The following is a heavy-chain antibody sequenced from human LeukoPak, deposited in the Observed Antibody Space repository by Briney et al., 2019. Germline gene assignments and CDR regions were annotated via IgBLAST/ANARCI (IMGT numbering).Heavy chain of an antibody. Sequence: GASVKVSCKASGYTFTSYDINWVRQATGQGLEWMGWMNPNSGNTGYAQKFQGRVTITRNTSISTAYMELSSLRSEDTAVYYCARIVTIFGARAVNYWGQGTLVTVSS. V-gene: IGHV1-8*03. J-gene: IGHJ4*02. D-gene: IGHD3-3*01. CDR3: ARIVTIFGARAVNY. CDR1: GYTFTSYD. CDR2: MNPNSGNT.